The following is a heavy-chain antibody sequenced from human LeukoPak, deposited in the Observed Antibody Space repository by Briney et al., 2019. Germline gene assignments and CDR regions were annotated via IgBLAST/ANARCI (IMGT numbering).Heavy chain of an antibody. J-gene: IGHJ4*02. CDR3: ARGPIVVVVAATFDY. V-gene: IGHV1-69*04. CDR1: GGTFSSYA. CDR2: IIPILGIA. Sequence: KISCKASGGTFSSYAISWVRQAPGQGLEWMGRIIPILGIANYAQKFQGRVTITADKSTSTAYMELSSLRSEDTAVYYCARGPIVVVVAATFDYWGQGTLVTVSS. D-gene: IGHD2-15*01.